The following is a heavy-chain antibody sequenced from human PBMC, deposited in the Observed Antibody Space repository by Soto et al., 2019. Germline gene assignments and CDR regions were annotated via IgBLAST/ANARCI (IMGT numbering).Heavy chain of an antibody. D-gene: IGHD3-3*01. CDR3: AKRLWSGSNSVGNGMEV. J-gene: IGHJ6*02. V-gene: IGHV3-23*01. CDR2: ISASGGST. Sequence: GSLRLSCAASGFSFSNYAVTWVRQAPGKGLEWVSAISASGGSTYYADSVKGRFTISRDNSKNTVQLEMNSLRAEDTAVYYCAKRLWSGSNSVGNGMEVWAKGPRSPSP. CDR1: GFSFSNYA.